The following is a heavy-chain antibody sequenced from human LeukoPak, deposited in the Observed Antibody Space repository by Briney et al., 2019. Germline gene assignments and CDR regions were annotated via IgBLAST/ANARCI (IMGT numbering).Heavy chain of an antibody. D-gene: IGHD3-3*01. V-gene: IGHV1-2*02. CDR3: ARGGDFWSGYYVVNYFDY. CDR1: GYTFTGYY. J-gene: IGHJ4*02. Sequence: EASVKVSCKASGYTFTGYYMHWVRQAPGQGLEWMGWINPNSGGTNYAQKFQGRVTMTRDTSISTAYMELSRLRSDDTAVYYCARGGDFWSGYYVVNYFDYWGQGTLVTVSS. CDR2: INPNSGGT.